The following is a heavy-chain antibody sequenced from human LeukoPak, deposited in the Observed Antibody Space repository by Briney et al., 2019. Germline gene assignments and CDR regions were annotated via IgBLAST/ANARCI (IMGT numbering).Heavy chain of an antibody. Sequence: ASVKVSCKASGYSFTSHGINWVRQAPGQGLEWMGWISVYNGNTKYAQRLQGRVSLTTDTSTNTAYMELRNLESDDTAVYYCARGLYDILTCHVSDYWGQGTLVTVSS. V-gene: IGHV1-18*01. CDR3: ARGLYDILTCHVSDY. D-gene: IGHD3-9*01. CDR1: GYSFTSHG. CDR2: ISVYNGNT. J-gene: IGHJ4*02.